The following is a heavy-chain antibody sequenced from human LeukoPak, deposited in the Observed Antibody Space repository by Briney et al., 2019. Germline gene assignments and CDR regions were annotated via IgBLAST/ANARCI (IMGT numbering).Heavy chain of an antibody. D-gene: IGHD2-2*01. CDR2: ITTGSHYI. V-gene: IGHV3-21*01. Sequence: GGSLRLSCAASGCIFSTYDMNWVRQAPGKGLEWVSLITTGSHYIYYADSAKGRFTISRGNAKSSLFLQMNSLRAEDTAVYYCAAMRACSSTTCNPFDKWGQGTLVTVSS. CDR1: GCIFSTYD. J-gene: IGHJ4*02. CDR3: AAMRACSSTTCNPFDK.